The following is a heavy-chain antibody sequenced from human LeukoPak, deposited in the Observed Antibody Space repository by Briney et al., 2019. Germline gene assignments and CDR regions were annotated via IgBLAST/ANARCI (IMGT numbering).Heavy chain of an antibody. J-gene: IGHJ6*02. V-gene: IGHV3-23*01. CDR2: ISGSGGST. CDR3: ANHGYGYSYGMDV. D-gene: IGHD5-18*01. CDR1: GFTFSSYA. Sequence: GGSLRLSCAASGFTFSSYATSWVRQAPGKGLEWVSAISGSGGSTYYADSVKGRFTISRDNSKNTLYLQMNSLRAEDTAVYYCANHGYGYSYGMDVWGQGTTVTVSS.